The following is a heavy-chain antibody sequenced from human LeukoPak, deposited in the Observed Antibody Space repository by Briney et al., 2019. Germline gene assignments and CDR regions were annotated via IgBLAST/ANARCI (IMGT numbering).Heavy chain of an antibody. CDR3: ALLDFDWLLLDY. V-gene: IGHV3-7*01. J-gene: IGHJ4*02. D-gene: IGHD3-9*01. CDR2: IKQDGSEK. CDR1: GFTFSSYW. Sequence: PGGSLRLSCAASGFTFSSYWMSWVRQAPGKGLEWVANIKQDGSEKYYVDSVKGRFTISRDNAKNSLYLQMNSLRAEDTAVYCCALLDFDWLLLDYWGQGTLVTVSS.